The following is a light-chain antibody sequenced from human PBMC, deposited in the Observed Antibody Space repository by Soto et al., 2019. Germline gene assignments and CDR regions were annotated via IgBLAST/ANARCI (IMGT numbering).Light chain of an antibody. CDR3: QQYGSSPLT. CDR2: GAS. J-gene: IGKJ4*01. Sequence: EVVLTQSPGTLSLSPGESATLSCRASQSVSSNYLAWYQQKPGQAPRLLIHGASSRATGIPDRFSGSGSGTDFTLIISSLEPEDFAVYYCQQYGSSPLTFGGGTKVEIK. V-gene: IGKV3-20*01. CDR1: QSVSSNY.